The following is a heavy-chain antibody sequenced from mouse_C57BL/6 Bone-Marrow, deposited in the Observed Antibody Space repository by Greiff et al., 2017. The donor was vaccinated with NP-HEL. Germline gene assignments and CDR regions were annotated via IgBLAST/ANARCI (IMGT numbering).Heavy chain of an antibody. CDR3: TTRDYDGPFAY. Sequence: VQLHQSGAELVRPGASVKLSCTASGFNIKDDYMHWVKQRPEQGLEWIGWIDPENGDTEYASKFQGKATITADTSSNTAYLQLSSLTSEDTAVYYCTTRDYDGPFAYWGQGTLVTVSA. CDR1: GFNIKDDY. J-gene: IGHJ3*01. V-gene: IGHV14-4*01. CDR2: IDPENGDT. D-gene: IGHD2-4*01.